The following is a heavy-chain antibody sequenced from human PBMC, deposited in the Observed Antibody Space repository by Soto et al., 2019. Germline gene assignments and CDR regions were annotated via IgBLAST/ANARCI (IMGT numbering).Heavy chain of an antibody. Sequence: ASVKVSCKASGYSFTDYHIHWVRQAPGQGLEWLGRINPKSGGTSTAQKFQGWVTMTTDTSISTASMELTRLTSDDTAIYYCARGDSTDCSNGVCSFFYDHDMDVWGQGTTVTVSS. CDR2: INPKSGGT. CDR1: GYSFTDYH. V-gene: IGHV1-2*04. CDR3: ARGDSTDCSNGVCSFFYDHDMDV. J-gene: IGHJ6*02. D-gene: IGHD2-8*01.